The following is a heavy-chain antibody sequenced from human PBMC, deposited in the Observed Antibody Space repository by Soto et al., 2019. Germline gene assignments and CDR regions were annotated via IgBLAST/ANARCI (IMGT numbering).Heavy chain of an antibody. Sequence: PGESLKISCKGSGYSFTSYWISWVRQMPGKVLEWMGRIDPSDSYTNYSPSFQGHVTISADKSISTAYLQWSSLKASDTAMYYCARFISSSWSQGLDYWGQGXLVTVYS. V-gene: IGHV5-10-1*01. D-gene: IGHD6-13*01. CDR3: ARFISSSWSQGLDY. CDR2: IDPSDSYT. CDR1: GYSFTSYW. J-gene: IGHJ4*02.